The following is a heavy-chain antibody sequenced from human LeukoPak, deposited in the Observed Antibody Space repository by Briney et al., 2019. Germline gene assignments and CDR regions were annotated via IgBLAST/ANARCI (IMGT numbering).Heavy chain of an antibody. D-gene: IGHD3-10*01. V-gene: IGHV3-74*01. J-gene: IGHJ3*02. CDR2: INSDGTTP. Sequence: GGSLRLSCAASGFTFSSYWMHWVRQAPGKGLVWVSRINSDGTTPSYADSVRGRFTISRDNARNTLYLQMNSLRAEDTAVYYCARDQAGAFDIWGQGTMVTVSS. CDR1: GFTFSSYW. CDR3: ARDQAGAFDI.